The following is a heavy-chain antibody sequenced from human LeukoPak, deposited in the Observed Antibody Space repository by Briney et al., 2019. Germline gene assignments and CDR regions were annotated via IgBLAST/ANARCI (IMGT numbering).Heavy chain of an antibody. J-gene: IGHJ4*02. D-gene: IGHD2-21*02. CDR1: GFIFSSYA. V-gene: IGHV3-23*01. CDR3: AKELEGSCGRDCYGSLGLDY. Sequence: GGSLRLSCAASGFIFSSYAMSWVREAPGRGLEWVSAIGDSGGITYYADSVKGRFTISRDNSKNTLYLQMNRLRAEDTATYYCAKELEGSCGRDCYGSLGLDYWGQGTLVTVSS. CDR2: IGDSGGIT.